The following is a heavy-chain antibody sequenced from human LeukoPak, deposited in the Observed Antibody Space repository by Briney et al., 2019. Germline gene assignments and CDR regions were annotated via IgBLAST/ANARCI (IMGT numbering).Heavy chain of an antibody. V-gene: IGHV3-48*04. D-gene: IGHD1-26*01. CDR1: GFTFSSYS. J-gene: IGHJ4*02. Sequence: PGGSLRLSCAASGFTFSSYSMNWVRQAPGKGLEWVSYISSSSSTIYYADSVKGRFTISRDNAKNSLYLQMNSLRAEDTAVYYCARDRSGSYYDPLGYWGQGTLVTVSS. CDR3: ARDRSGSYYDPLGY. CDR2: ISSSSSTI.